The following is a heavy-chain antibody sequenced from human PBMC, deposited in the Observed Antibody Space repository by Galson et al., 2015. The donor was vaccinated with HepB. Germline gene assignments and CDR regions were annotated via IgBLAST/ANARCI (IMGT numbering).Heavy chain of an antibody. CDR3: TRGAGEN. D-gene: IGHD2-21*01. CDR2: IYSSGSA. Sequence: ETLSLTCTVSGGSTRSYYWSWIRQNAGKGLEWIGRIYSSGSASYNVSLEGRVTMSVDTSKNQISLNLNSVTAADSAVYYCTRGAGENWGQGALVTVSS. CDR1: GGSTRSYY. J-gene: IGHJ4*02. V-gene: IGHV4-4*07.